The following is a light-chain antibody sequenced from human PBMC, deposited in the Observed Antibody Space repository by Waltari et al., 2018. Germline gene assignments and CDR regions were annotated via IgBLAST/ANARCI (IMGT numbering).Light chain of an antibody. V-gene: IGLV2-23*02. CDR3: CSFTSSSTYV. CDR1: ISDLGLFHV. J-gene: IGLJ1*01. Sequence: QSALTQPASVSASPGQPSTVSCRGSISDLGLFHVVSWFQQYPGKPPRLIIYEVNKRPPGISDRFSATKSGNVASLTISGLQADDEADYYCCSFTSSSTYVFGSGTTVTVL. CDR2: EVN.